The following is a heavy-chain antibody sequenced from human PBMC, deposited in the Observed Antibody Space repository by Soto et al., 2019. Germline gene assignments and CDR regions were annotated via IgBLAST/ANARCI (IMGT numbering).Heavy chain of an antibody. J-gene: IGHJ3*02. V-gene: IGHV4-59*12. CDR1: GDSISTSY. CDR3: ARVERGTATTVVDAFDS. D-gene: IGHD1-1*01. CDR2: IYYSGST. Sequence: SETLSLTCTVSGDSISTSYWSWIRQPPGKGLEWIGYIYYSGSTNYNPSLKSRVTISADTSKNQFSLKMSSVTAADTALYYCARVERGTATTVVDAFDSWGPGTMVTVXS.